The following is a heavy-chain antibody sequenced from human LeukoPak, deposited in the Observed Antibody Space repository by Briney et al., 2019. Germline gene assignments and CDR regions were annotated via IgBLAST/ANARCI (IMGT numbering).Heavy chain of an antibody. J-gene: IGHJ4*02. CDR3: AKEPRAYYDSSGYYDGLFDY. D-gene: IGHD3-22*01. CDR2: ISWDGGST. CDR1: GFTFDDYT. V-gene: IGHV3-43*01. Sequence: PGGSLRLSCAASGFTFDDYTMHWVRQAPGKGPEWVSLISWDGGSTYYADSVKGRFTISRDNSKNSLYLQMNSLRTEDTALYYCAKEPRAYYDSSGYYDGLFDYWGQGTLVTVSS.